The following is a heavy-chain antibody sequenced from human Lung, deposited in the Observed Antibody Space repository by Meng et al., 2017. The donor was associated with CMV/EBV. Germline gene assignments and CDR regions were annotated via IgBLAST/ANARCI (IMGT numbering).Heavy chain of an antibody. V-gene: IGHV3-72*01. J-gene: IGHJ4*02. CDR3: ARGSTTTRGFDY. D-gene: IGHD2/OR15-2a*01. Sequence: ASGLTCGDQYRDWVRQAAGKGLERVDRSRNKASSYATEYAASKKSRFTISRDDSENSVNLQMTSLKTEDTAVYYCARGSTTTRGFDYWGQGTLVTVSS. CDR1: GLTCGDQY. CDR2: SRNKASSYAT.